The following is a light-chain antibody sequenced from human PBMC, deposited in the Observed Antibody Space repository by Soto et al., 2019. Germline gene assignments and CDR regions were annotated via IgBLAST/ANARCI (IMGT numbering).Light chain of an antibody. J-gene: IGLJ3*02. CDR2: STN. Sequence: QAVVTQEPSFSVSPGRTVTLTCGLSSGSVSISYYPSWYQQTPGQAPRTLIYSTNTRSSGVPDRFSGSILGNKAALTITGAQADDESDYYCVLYMGSGIRVFGGGTKLTVL. CDR3: VLYMGSGIRV. V-gene: IGLV8-61*01. CDR1: SGSVSISYY.